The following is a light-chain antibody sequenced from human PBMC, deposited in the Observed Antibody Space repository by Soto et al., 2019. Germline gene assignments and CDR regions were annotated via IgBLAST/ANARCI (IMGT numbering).Light chain of an antibody. CDR1: NSNIGAGYD. Sequence: QAVVTQPPSVSGAPGQTVTISCTGTNSNIGAGYDVHWYQQVPGTAPKLIIYGNTNRPSWVPDRFSGSKSGTAASLAITGLQADDEADYYCQSYDSALSGLFGGGTKLTVL. J-gene: IGLJ2*01. V-gene: IGLV1-40*01. CDR3: QSYDSALSGL. CDR2: GNT.